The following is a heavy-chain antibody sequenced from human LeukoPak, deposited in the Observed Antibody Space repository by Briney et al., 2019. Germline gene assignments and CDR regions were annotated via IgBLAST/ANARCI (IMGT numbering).Heavy chain of an antibody. V-gene: IGHV4-34*01. CDR1: GGSFSGYY. CDR3: ATSSDYYDPFDY. Sequence: PSETLSLTCAVYGGSFSGYYWSWIRQPPGKGLEWIGEINHSGSTNYNPSLKSRVTISVDTSKKQFSLKLSSVTAADTAMYYCATSSDYYDPFDYWGQGTLVTVSS. J-gene: IGHJ4*02. D-gene: IGHD3-22*01. CDR2: INHSGST.